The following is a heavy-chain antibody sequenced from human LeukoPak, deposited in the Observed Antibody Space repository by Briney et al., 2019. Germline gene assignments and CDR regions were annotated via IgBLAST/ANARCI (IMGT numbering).Heavy chain of an antibody. D-gene: IGHD6-19*01. CDR2: ISNSGATV. V-gene: IGHV3-48*03. CDR3: ARGPRAYTSGWYYFDS. J-gene: IGHJ4*02. Sequence: GGSLRLSCAASGFTFINHEMNWVRQAPGKGLEWLSYISNSGATVYYADSVKGRFSISRDNAKNSLDLQMTSLRAEDTGIYYCARGPRAYTSGWYYFDSWGRGTLVTVSS. CDR1: GFTFINHE.